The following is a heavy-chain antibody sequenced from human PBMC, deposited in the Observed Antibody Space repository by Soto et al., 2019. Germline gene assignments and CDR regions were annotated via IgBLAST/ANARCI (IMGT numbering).Heavy chain of an antibody. CDR2: ISSRASTI. D-gene: IGHD2-8*01. V-gene: IGHV3-11*01. CDR1: GFTFSNYY. J-gene: IGHJ4*02. Sequence: QVQLVESGGGSVKPGGSLRLSCAASGFTFSNYYMSWIRQAPGKGLEWVSYISSRASTIFYADSVEGRFTISRDNVKNSTYLQMNSLGAEDTAVYYCASGTNGALFAYWGQGILVAVSS. CDR3: ASGTNGALFAY.